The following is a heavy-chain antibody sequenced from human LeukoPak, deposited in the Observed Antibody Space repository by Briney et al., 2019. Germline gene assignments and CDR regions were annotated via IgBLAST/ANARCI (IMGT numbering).Heavy chain of an antibody. CDR1: GFTFNNYD. D-gene: IGHD3-10*01. Sequence: GRSLRLPRAASGFTFNNYDTHGVPQAPGKGLEWVALLVYDGFYKYYADSVKGRFTISRDDSRNTLYLQLSSLRAEDTAVYYCPKDLITMVLGSPMDVWGQGTTVTVSS. J-gene: IGHJ6*02. V-gene: IGHV3-30*18. CDR3: PKDLITMVLGSPMDV. CDR2: LVYDGFYK.